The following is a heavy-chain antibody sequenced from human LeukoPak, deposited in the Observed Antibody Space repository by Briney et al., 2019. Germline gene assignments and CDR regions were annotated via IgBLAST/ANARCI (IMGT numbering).Heavy chain of an antibody. CDR1: GFTFSSYW. J-gene: IGHJ6*03. V-gene: IGHV3-74*01. CDR2: INSDGSST. Sequence: GGSLRLSCAASGFTFSSYWMHWVRQAPGKGLVWVSRINSDGSSTSYADSVKGRFTISRDNAENTLYLQMNSLRAEDTAVYYCARAAAGHYYYMDVWGKGTTVTVSS. D-gene: IGHD6-13*01. CDR3: ARAAAGHYYYMDV.